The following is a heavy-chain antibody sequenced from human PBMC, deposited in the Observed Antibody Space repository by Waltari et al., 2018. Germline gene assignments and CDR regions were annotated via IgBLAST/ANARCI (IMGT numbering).Heavy chain of an antibody. D-gene: IGHD2-15*01. CDR1: GGSISSGGYS. CDR2: IYHSGST. CDR3: ARVGCSGGSCYRPWFDP. J-gene: IGHJ5*02. V-gene: IGHV4-30-2*01. Sequence: QLQLQESGSGLVKPSQTLSLTCAVSGGSISSGGYSWSWIRQPPGKGLEWIGYIYHSGSTSYTPSLKSRVTISVDRSKNQFSLKLSSVTAADTAVYYCARVGCSGGSCYRPWFDPWGQGTLVTVSS.